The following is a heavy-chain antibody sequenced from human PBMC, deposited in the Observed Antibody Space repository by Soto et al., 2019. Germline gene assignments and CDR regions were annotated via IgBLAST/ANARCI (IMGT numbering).Heavy chain of an antibody. Sequence: QVQLVESGGGVVQPGRSLRLSCAASGFTFSSYGMHWVRQAPGKGLEWVAVIWYDGSNKYYADSVKGRFTISRDNSKNTLYLQRNSRRAEDTAVYYCARDRAAPPLCYYYGMDVWGQVTTVTVSS. J-gene: IGHJ6*02. CDR2: IWYDGSNK. CDR1: GFTFSSYG. V-gene: IGHV3-33*01. D-gene: IGHD6-13*01. CDR3: ARDRAAPPLCYYYGMDV.